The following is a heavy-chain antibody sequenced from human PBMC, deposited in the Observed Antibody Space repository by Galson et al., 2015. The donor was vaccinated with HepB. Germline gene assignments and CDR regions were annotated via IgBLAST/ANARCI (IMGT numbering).Heavy chain of an antibody. CDR1: RFTFSSYG. Sequence: SLRLSCAASRFTFSSYGMHWVRQAPGKGLEWVAVISYDGSNEHYADSVKGRFTISRDNSKNTLYLQMDSLRAEDTAVYYCAKDLGYALDNYYMDVWGKGTTVTVSS. CDR3: AKDLGYALDNYYMDV. CDR2: ISYDGSNE. J-gene: IGHJ6*03. V-gene: IGHV3-30*18. D-gene: IGHD5-18*01.